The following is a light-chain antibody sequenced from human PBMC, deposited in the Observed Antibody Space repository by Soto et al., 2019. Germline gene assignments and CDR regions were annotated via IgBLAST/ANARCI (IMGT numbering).Light chain of an antibody. CDR1: QSISSW. CDR3: QQYNNYRT. J-gene: IGKJ1*01. CDR2: DAS. Sequence: DIQMTQSPPSLSASVGDRVTITCRASQSISSWLAWYQQKPGKAPKLLIYDASSLESGVPSRFSGSGSGTEFTLTISSLQPDDFATYYCQQYNNYRTFGQGTEVDNK. V-gene: IGKV1-5*01.